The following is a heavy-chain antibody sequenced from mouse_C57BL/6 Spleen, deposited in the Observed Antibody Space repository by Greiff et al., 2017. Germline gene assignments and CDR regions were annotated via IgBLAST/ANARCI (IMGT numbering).Heavy chain of an antibody. D-gene: IGHD1-1*01. V-gene: IGHV1-81*01. CDR3: ARGGAYYGRSPWWYFDV. Sequence: VQLQESGAELARPGASVKLSCKASGYTFTSYGISWVKQRTGQGLEWIGEIYPRSGNTYYNEKFTGKATLTADKSSSTAYMQLSSLTSEDSAVYFCARGGAYYGRSPWWYFDVWGTGTTVTVSS. CDR2: IYPRSGNT. J-gene: IGHJ1*03. CDR1: GYTFTSYG.